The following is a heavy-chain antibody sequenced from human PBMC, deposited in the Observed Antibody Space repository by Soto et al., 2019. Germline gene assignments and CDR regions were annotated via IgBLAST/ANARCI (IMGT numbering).Heavy chain of an antibody. V-gene: IGHV3-33*01. CDR2: IWYDGSNK. Sequence: GGSLRLSCAASGFTFSSYGMHWVRQAPGKGLEWVAVIWYDGSNKYYADSVKGRFTISRDNSKNTLYLQMNSLRAEDTAVYYCARGGGYYDSSGYSNYFDYWGQGTLVTVSS. CDR1: GFTFSSYG. CDR3: ARGGGYYDSSGYSNYFDY. D-gene: IGHD3-22*01. J-gene: IGHJ4*02.